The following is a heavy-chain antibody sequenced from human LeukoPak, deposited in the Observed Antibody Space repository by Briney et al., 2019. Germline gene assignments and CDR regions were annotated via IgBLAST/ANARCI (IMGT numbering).Heavy chain of an antibody. D-gene: IGHD7-27*01. CDR3: ARVARLTGDPYDN. J-gene: IGHJ4*02. CDR1: GFTFSDYY. Sequence: GGFLRLSCAASGFTFSDYYMSWIRQAPGKGLEWVSYISSSGNTKYYADSLKGRFTVSRDNADNSLYMQMNSLRAEDTAVYYCARVARLTGDPYDNWGQGTLVTVSS. V-gene: IGHV3-11*01. CDR2: ISSSGNTK.